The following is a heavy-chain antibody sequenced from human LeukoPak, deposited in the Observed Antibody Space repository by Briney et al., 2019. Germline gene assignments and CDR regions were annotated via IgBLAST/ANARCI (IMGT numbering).Heavy chain of an antibody. V-gene: IGHV3-48*03. D-gene: IGHD3-9*01. CDR2: ISSSGSTI. CDR3: ARTGLRYFDWLVMDV. J-gene: IGHJ6*01. CDR1: GFTFSSYE. Sequence: PGGSLRLSCAASGFTFSSYEMTWVRQAPGKGLEWVSYISSSGSTIYYADSVKGRFTISRDNAKNSLYLQMNSLRAEDTAVYYCARTGLRYFDWLVMDVWGQGTTVTVSS.